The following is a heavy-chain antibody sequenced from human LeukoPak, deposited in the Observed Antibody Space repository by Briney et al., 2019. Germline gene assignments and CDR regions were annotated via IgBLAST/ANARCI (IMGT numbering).Heavy chain of an antibody. Sequence: SETLSLTCTVSGASISSYYWGWIRQPPGKGLEWIGFIYYSGSPNYNPSLKSRLTITVDTSKNQFSLKLSSVTAADTAVYYCARLMYYSGSGSYGMDVWGQGATVTVSS. CDR2: IYYSGSP. V-gene: IGHV4-59*08. CDR1: GASISSYY. D-gene: IGHD3-10*01. CDR3: ARLMYYSGSGSYGMDV. J-gene: IGHJ6*02.